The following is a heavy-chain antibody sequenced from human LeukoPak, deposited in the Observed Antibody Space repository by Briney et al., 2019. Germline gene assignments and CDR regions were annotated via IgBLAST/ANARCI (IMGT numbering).Heavy chain of an antibody. CDR3: ATFCSGYCVFRY. D-gene: IGHD3-3*01. J-gene: IGHJ4*02. CDR1: GFTFDDYG. CDR2: INWNGGST. Sequence: GGSPRLSCAASGFTFDDYGMSWVRQAPGKGLEWGSGINWNGGSTGYADSVKGLFTISRDNPKHSLYLQINRLRAEDTALLYCATFCSGYCVFRYWGGGAMVSVCS. V-gene: IGHV3-20*04.